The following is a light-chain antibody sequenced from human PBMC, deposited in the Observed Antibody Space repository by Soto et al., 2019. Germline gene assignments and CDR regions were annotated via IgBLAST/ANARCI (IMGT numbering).Light chain of an antibody. V-gene: IGLV1-40*01. CDR2: GNT. J-gene: IGLJ1*01. CDR3: QSYDSSMSGSYA. Sequence: QSVLTPPPSVSGAPGQRVTIACTGSSSNIGAGYDVHWYQQLPGTAPKLLIYGNTNRPSGVPDRFSGSKSGTSASLAITGLQAEDEADYFCQSYDSSMSGSYAFGTGTKVTVL. CDR1: SSNIGAGYD.